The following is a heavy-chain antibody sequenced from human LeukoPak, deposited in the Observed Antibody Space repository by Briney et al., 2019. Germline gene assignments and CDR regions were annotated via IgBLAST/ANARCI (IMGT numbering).Heavy chain of an antibody. Sequence: GASLRLSCTASAFGFSDYGMYWVRQTPDKGLEWVAYIRRDGTYVNYVASVKGRFGISRDNSKSTLWLQMNSLRVEDTALYYCASGGPTRGTLASWGQGSLVTVSS. V-gene: IGHV3-30*02. CDR3: ASGGPTRGTLAS. CDR2: IRRDGTYV. D-gene: IGHD1-26*01. J-gene: IGHJ4*02. CDR1: AFGFSDYG.